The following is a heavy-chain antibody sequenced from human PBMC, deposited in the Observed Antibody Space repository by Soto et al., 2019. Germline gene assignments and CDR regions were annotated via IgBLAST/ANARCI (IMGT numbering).Heavy chain of an antibody. CDR1: GGTFSSCA. CDR3: ARGSADYYDSSGYFLLAY. J-gene: IGHJ4*02. Sequence: SVKVSCKASGGTFSSCAISWVRQAPGQGLEWMGGIIPIFGTANYAQKFQGRVTITADESTSTAYMELRSLRSDDTAVYYCARGSADYYDSSGYFLLAYWGQGALVTVSS. CDR2: IIPIFGTA. V-gene: IGHV1-69*13. D-gene: IGHD3-22*01.